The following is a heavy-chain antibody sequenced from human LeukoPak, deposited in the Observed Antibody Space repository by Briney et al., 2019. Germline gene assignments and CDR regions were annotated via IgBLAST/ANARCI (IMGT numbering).Heavy chain of an antibody. CDR3: TITTGTTLGLMDY. D-gene: IGHD1-1*01. J-gene: IGHJ4*02. CDR1: GGSFSGYY. Sequence: SGTLSLTCAVYGGSFSGYYWRWIRQPPGKGLEWIGEINHSGSTNYNPSLKSRVTISVDTSKNQLSLKMSSVTAADTAVYYCTITTGTTLGLMDYWGQGTLVTVSS. CDR2: INHSGST. V-gene: IGHV4-34*01.